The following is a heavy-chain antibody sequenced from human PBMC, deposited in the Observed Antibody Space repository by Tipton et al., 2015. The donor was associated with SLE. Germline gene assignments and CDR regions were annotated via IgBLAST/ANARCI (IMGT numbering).Heavy chain of an antibody. V-gene: IGHV4-39*07. J-gene: IGHJ2*01. Sequence: TLSLTCTVSGGSISSSSYYWGWIRQPPGKGLEWIGSIYYSGSTYYNPSLKSRVTISVDTSKNQFSLKLSSVTAADTAVYYCAREYIVVVTSGYFDLWGRGTLVTVSS. CDR1: GGSISSSSYY. D-gene: IGHD2-21*02. CDR3: AREYIVVVTSGYFDL. CDR2: IYYSGST.